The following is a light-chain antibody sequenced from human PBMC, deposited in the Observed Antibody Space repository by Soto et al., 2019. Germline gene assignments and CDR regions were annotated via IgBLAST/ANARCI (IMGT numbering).Light chain of an antibody. CDR1: SSDVGGYNY. Sequence: QSVLAQPASVSGSPGQSITISCTGTSSDVGGYNYVSWYQHHPGKAPKLIIYDVTNRPSGVSNPFSGSKSGNTASLTISGLQHEDEADNYSSSNTTSTTRHIDFGTGTKVHVL. CDR2: DVT. CDR3: SSNTTSTTRHID. J-gene: IGLJ1*01. V-gene: IGLV2-14*03.